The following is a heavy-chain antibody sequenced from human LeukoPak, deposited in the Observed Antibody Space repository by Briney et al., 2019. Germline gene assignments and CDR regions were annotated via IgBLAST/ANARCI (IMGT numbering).Heavy chain of an antibody. V-gene: IGHV4-34*01. CDR3: ARGCHYDFWSGYRGSPTRYCFDY. Sequence: SETLSLTCAVYGGSFSGYYWSWIRQPPGKGLEWIGEINHSGSTNYNPSLKSRVTISVDASKNQFSLKLSSVTAADTAVYYCARGCHYDFWSGYRGSPTRYCFDYWGQGTLVTVSS. CDR1: GGSFSGYY. D-gene: IGHD3-3*01. J-gene: IGHJ4*02. CDR2: INHSGST.